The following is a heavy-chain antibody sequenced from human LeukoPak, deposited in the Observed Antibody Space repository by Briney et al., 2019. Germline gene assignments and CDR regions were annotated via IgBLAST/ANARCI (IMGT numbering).Heavy chain of an antibody. CDR3: ARVNYGSATKEDY. Sequence: SQTLSLTCTVSGGSISSGGYYWSWIRQHPGRGLEWIGYIYYSGSAYYNPSLKSRVTISVDTSENQFSLKLSSVTAADTAVYYCARVNYGSATKEDYWGQGTLVTVSS. V-gene: IGHV4-31*03. D-gene: IGHD3-10*01. CDR2: IYYSGSA. J-gene: IGHJ4*02. CDR1: GGSISSGGYY.